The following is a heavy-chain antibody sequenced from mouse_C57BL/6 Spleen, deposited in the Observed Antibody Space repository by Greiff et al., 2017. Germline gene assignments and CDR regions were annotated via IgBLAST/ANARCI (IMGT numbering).Heavy chain of an antibody. V-gene: IGHV1-47*01. Sequence: VQLQESGAELVKPGASVKMSCKASGYTFTTYPIEWMQQTHGKSLEWIGNVRPYNDDTKYNEKFKGKATLTVEKSSSTVYLELSRLTSDDTAVYYCARGGWCNWYFDVWGTGTTVTVSS. CDR1: GYTFTTYP. CDR2: VRPYNDDT. CDR3: ARGGWCNWYFDV. D-gene: IGHD3-3*01. J-gene: IGHJ1*03.